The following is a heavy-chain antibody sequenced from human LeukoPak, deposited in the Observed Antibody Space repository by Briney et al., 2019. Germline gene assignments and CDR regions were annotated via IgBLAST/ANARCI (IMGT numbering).Heavy chain of an antibody. CDR1: GYTFTSYD. J-gene: IGHJ6*02. CDR2: MNPNSGNT. Sequence: ASVKVSCKASGYTFTSYDINWVRQATGQGLEWMAWMNPNSGNTGYAQKFQGRVTMTRNTSISTAYMELSSLRSEDTAVYYCARQGSGSYWPLHYYYYYGMDVWGQGTTVTVSS. CDR3: ARQGSGSYWPLHYYYYYGMDV. D-gene: IGHD3-10*01. V-gene: IGHV1-8*01.